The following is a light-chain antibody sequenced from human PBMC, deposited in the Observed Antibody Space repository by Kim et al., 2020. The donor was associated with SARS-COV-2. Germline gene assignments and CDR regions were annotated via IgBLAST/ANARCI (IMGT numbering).Light chain of an antibody. CDR2: GAS. CDR3: QHYGNSLFT. J-gene: IGKJ3*01. V-gene: IGKV3-20*01. CDR1: QSVSSSY. Sequence: SPGERATLSCRASQSVSSSYLAWYQQKPGQAPRLLIYGASSGATGIPDRFSGSGSGTDFTLTISRLEPEDFAVYYCQHYGNSLFTFGPGTKVDIK.